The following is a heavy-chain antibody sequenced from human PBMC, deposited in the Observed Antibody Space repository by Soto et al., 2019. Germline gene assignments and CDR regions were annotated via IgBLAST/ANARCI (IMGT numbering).Heavy chain of an antibody. D-gene: IGHD2-15*01. V-gene: IGHV3-23*01. Sequence: GGSLRLSCAASGFTFSSYAMSWVRQAPGKGLEWVSAISDSGGSTYYADSVKGRFTISRDNSKSTLYLQVNSLRAEDTAVYYCAKDRGGSCYLFDYWAQGTLVTVSS. J-gene: IGHJ4*02. CDR1: GFTFSSYA. CDR2: ISDSGGST. CDR3: AKDRGGSCYLFDY.